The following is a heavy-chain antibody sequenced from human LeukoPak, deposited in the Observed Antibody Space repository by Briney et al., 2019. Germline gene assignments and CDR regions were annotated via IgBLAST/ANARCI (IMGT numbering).Heavy chain of an antibody. CDR1: GFTFSSYS. CDR2: ISGTSNI. J-gene: IGHJ4*02. CDR3: ARGEDDISGYYFY. Sequence: PGGSLRLSCAASGFTFSSYSMNWVRQAPGKGLEWVSYISGTSNIYYADSVKGRFTISRDNAKNSLYLQMNSLRDEDTAVYYCARGEDDISGYYFYWGQGTLVTVSS. D-gene: IGHD3-22*01. V-gene: IGHV3-48*02.